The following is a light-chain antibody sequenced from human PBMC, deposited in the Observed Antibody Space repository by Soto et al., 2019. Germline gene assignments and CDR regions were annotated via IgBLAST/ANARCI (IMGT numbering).Light chain of an antibody. CDR2: DAS. V-gene: IGKV3-15*01. CDR3: QQYIKWPIT. CDR1: QSVSSN. Sequence: EIVMTQSPGTLSVSPGERATLSCRASQSVSSNLAWYQQKPGQAPRLLISDASTRATGIPARFSVSGSGTEFTLTVSSLQSEDFAVYYCQQYIKWPITFGQGTRLEIK. J-gene: IGKJ5*01.